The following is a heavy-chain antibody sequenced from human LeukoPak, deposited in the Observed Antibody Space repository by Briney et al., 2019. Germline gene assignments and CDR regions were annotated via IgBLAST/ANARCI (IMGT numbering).Heavy chain of an antibody. J-gene: IGHJ4*02. V-gene: IGHV3-43D*03. Sequence: GGSLRLSCAAPGFTFDDYAMHWVRQAPGKGLEWVSLISWDGATTSYGDSVKGRFTISRDNSKNSLNLQMTSLRVEDTALYYCARDRASRGYSSGLFDYWAQGTLVTVSS. D-gene: IGHD5-18*01. CDR3: ARDRASRGYSSGLFDY. CDR2: ISWDGATT. CDR1: GFTFDDYA.